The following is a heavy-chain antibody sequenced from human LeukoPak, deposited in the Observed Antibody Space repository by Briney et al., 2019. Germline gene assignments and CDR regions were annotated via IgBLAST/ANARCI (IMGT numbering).Heavy chain of an antibody. J-gene: IGHJ6*02. V-gene: IGHV3-30*18. CDR3: AKDQTRGSGWDYYYYGMDV. Sequence: PGGSLRLSCAASGFTFSSYGMHWVRQAPGKGLEWVAVISYDGSNKYYADSVKGRFTISRDNSKNTLYLQMNSLRAEDTAVYYCAKDQTRGSGWDYYYYGMDVWGQGTTVTVSS. D-gene: IGHD6-19*01. CDR1: GFTFSSYG. CDR2: ISYDGSNK.